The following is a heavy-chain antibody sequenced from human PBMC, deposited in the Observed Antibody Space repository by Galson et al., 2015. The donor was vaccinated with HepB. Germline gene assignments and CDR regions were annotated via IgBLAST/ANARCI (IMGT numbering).Heavy chain of an antibody. CDR3: VTDTTGSREY. CDR2: IKSKSDGGTT. CDR1: GFTFTKAW. J-gene: IGHJ4*02. V-gene: IGHV3-15*01. D-gene: IGHD1-26*01. Sequence: SLRPSCAASGFTFTKAWMSWVRQAPGKGLEWVGRIKSKSDGGTTLYAAPVKGRFTISRDDSKNTLYLQMNSLQREDTALYFCVTDTTGSREYWGQGTLVTVSS.